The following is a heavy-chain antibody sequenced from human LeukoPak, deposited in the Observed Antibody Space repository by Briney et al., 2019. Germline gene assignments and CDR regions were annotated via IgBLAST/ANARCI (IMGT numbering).Heavy chain of an antibody. CDR3: VREGPAFDY. V-gene: IGHV3-48*01. Sequence: GGSLRLSCAASGFTFSSYVMNWVRQAPGKGLEWISYITSSSSTITYADSVKGRFTISRDNVEKSLYLQTNSLRAEDTAVYYCVREGPAFDYWGQGTLVTVSS. J-gene: IGHJ4*02. CDR1: GFTFSSYV. CDR2: ITSSSSTI.